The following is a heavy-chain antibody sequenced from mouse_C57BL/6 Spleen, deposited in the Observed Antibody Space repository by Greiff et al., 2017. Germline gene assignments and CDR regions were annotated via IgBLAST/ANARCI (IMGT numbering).Heavy chain of an antibody. J-gene: IGHJ2*01. CDR1: GYTFTSYW. V-gene: IGHV1-5*01. CDR3: TLYYYGSSYFDY. CDR2: IYPGNSDT. D-gene: IGHD1-1*01. Sequence: VQLQQSGTVLARPGASVKMSCKTSGYTFTSYWMHWVKQRPGQGLEWIGAIYPGNSDTSYNQKFKGKAKLTAVTSASTAYMELSSLTNEDSAVYYCTLYYYGSSYFDYWGQGTTRTVSS.